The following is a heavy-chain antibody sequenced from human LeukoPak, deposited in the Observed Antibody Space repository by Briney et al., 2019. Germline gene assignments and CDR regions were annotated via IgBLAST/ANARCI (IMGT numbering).Heavy chain of an antibody. CDR3: TKGLVSYITGPVWD. V-gene: IGHV3-23*01. D-gene: IGHD3-16*01. J-gene: IGHJ4*02. Sequence: GGSLRLSCAASGFTFSSYAMSWVRQAPGRGLEWVSGVSGSGSSTYYADSVKGRFTISRDNSKNTLFLQMNSLRAEDTAVYYCTKGLVSYITGPVWDWGQGTLVTVSS. CDR1: GFTFSSYA. CDR2: VSGSGSST.